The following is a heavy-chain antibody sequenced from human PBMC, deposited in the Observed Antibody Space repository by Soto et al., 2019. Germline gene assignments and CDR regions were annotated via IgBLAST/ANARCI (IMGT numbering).Heavy chain of an antibody. Sequence: SETLSLTCTVSGGSIGSGGYYWSWIRQDPGKGLEWLGYIYSNGNTYYNPSLKSRLVISSDTSQNLFSLRLSSVTAADTGMYFCARGRLTIKQGFDIWGQGTTVTVSS. V-gene: IGHV4-31*03. CDR1: GGSIGSGGYY. CDR2: IYSNGNT. CDR3: ARGRLTIKQGFDI. D-gene: IGHD3-9*01. J-gene: IGHJ3*02.